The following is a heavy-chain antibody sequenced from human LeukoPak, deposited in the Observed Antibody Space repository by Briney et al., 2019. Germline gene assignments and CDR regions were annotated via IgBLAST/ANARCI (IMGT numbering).Heavy chain of an antibody. Sequence: PGGSLRLSCAASGFTFSNAWMSWVRQAPGKGLEWVGRIKSKTDGGTTDYAAPVKGRFTISRDDSKNTLYLQMNSLKTEDTAVYYCTTDLVALQLWLYYFDYWGQGTLVTVSS. J-gene: IGHJ4*02. D-gene: IGHD5-18*01. V-gene: IGHV3-15*01. CDR2: IKSKTDGGTT. CDR1: GFTFSNAW. CDR3: TTDLVALQLWLYYFDY.